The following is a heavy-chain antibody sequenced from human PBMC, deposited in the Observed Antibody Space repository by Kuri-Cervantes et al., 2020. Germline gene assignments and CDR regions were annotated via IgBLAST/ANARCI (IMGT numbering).Heavy chain of an antibody. CDR2: IYTSGST. CDR3: ARLKLRYFDWSTTGGGAFDI. Sequence: SCTVSGGSISSGSYYWSWIRQPAGKGLEWIGRIYTSGSTNYNPSLKSRVTISVDTSKNQFSLKLSSVTAADTAVYYCARLKLRYFDWSTTGGGAFDIWGQGTMVTVSS. CDR1: GGSISSGSYY. V-gene: IGHV4-61*02. J-gene: IGHJ3*02. D-gene: IGHD3-9*01.